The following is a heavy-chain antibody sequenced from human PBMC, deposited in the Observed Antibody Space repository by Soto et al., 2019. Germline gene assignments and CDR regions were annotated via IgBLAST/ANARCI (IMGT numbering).Heavy chain of an antibody. CDR1: GYTFTSYG. V-gene: IGHV1-18*01. D-gene: IGHD6-13*01. CDR2: ISAYNGNT. CDR3: ASSFRAAAGTSNAFDI. J-gene: IGHJ3*02. Sequence: ASVKVSCKASGYTFTSYGISWVRQAPGQGLEWMGWISAYNGNTNYAQKLQGRVTTTTDTSTSTAYMELRSLRSDDTAVYYCASSFRAAAGTSNAFDIWGQGTMVTVSS.